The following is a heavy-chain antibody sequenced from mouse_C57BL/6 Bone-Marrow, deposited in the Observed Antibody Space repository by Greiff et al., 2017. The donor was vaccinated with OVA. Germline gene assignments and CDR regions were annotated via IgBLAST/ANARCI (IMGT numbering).Heavy chain of an antibody. CDR3: ARRSYPDWYFDV. CDR2: IYPGGGYT. D-gene: IGHD6-1*01. V-gene: IGHV1-63*01. CDR1: GYTFTNYW. J-gene: IGHJ1*03. Sequence: QVQLQQSGAELVRPGTSVKMSCKASGYTFTNYWIGWAKQRPGHGLEWIGDIYPGGGYTNYNEKFKGKATLTADKSSSTAYMQFSSLTTEDAAIYYCARRSYPDWYFDVWGTGTTVTVSS.